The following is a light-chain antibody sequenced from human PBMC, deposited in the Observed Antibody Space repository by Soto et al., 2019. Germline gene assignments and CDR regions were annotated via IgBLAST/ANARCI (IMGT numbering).Light chain of an antibody. V-gene: IGLV1-40*01. J-gene: IGLJ1*01. CDR2: SNT. CDR3: AAWDDALSGHV. CDR1: ISNIGSGFD. Sequence: QSVLTQPPSVSGAPGQRVTISCTGDISNIGSGFDVHWYQQLPGTAPKLLIYSNTNRPSGVPDRFSGSRSGTSASLAISGLRSEDEADYYCAAWDDALSGHVFGSGTKLTVL.